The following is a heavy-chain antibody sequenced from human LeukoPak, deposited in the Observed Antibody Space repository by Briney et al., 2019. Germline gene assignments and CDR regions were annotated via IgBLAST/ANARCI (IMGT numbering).Heavy chain of an antibody. Sequence: GESLKISCKGSGYSFTSYWIGWVRQVPGKGLEWMGIIYPGDSDTRYSPSFQGQVTISADKSISTAYLQWSSLKASDTAMYYCARRDGSGSYSPFFDYWGQGTLVTVSS. CDR3: ARRDGSGSYSPFFDY. V-gene: IGHV5-51*01. J-gene: IGHJ4*02. CDR2: IYPGDSDT. CDR1: GYSFTSYW. D-gene: IGHD3-10*01.